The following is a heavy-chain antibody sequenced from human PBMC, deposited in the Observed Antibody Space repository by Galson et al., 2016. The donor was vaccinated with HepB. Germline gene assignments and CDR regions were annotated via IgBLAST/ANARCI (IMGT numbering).Heavy chain of an antibody. D-gene: IGHD6-13*01. CDR1: GFRFSAYW. V-gene: IGHV3-7*01. J-gene: IGHJ4*02. CDR2: VNEDGSGT. Sequence: SLRLSCAASGFRFSAYWMAWVRQAPGKGLEYVANVNEDGSGTQYMDSAKGRFTISRDNARNSTYLQMNSLRVEDTAVYYCARSKDSRWYSSFDYWGQGTLATVSS. CDR3: ARSKDSRWYSSFDY.